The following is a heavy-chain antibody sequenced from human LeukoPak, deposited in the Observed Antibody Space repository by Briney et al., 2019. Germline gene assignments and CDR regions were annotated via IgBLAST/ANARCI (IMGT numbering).Heavy chain of an antibody. D-gene: IGHD2-21*01. V-gene: IGHV4-39*07. CDR1: GGSISSSSYY. Sequence: SETLSLTRTVSGGSISSSSYYWGWIRQPPGKGLEWIGSIYYSGSTYYNPSLKSRVTISVDTSKNQFSLKLSSVTAADTAVYYCARDREGPYSPGAFDIWGQGTMVTVSS. J-gene: IGHJ3*02. CDR3: ARDREGPYSPGAFDI. CDR2: IYYSGST.